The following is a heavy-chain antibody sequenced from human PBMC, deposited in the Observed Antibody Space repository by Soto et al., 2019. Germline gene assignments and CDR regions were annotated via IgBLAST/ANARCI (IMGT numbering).Heavy chain of an antibody. CDR3: VSQDYNSSTDASFLVNGYFDL. CDR2: MYHSGST. CDR1: GGSISSSKW. V-gene: IGHV4-4*02. J-gene: IGHJ2*01. Sequence: QMQLQESGPGLVKPSGTLSLTCGVSGGSISSSKWWTWVRQPPGKGPEWIGEMYHSGSTNYNPSLKSRVTISVDQSKNHFSLTLTSVTAADTAVYYCVSQDYNSSTDASFLVNGYFDLWGRGILVTVSS. D-gene: IGHD6-6*01.